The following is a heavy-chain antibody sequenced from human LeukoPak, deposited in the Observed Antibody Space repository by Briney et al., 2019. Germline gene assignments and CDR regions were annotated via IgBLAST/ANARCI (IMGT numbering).Heavy chain of an antibody. Sequence: SQTLSLTCTVSGGSISSGGYYWNWIRQHPGKGLEWIGYIYYSGSTYYNPSLKSRVTISVDTSKNQFSLKLSSVTAADTAVYYCARAHSIFGVVSTNWFDPWGQETLVTVSS. CDR1: GGSISSGGYY. D-gene: IGHD3-3*01. J-gene: IGHJ5*02. CDR2: IYYSGST. CDR3: ARAHSIFGVVSTNWFDP. V-gene: IGHV4-31*03.